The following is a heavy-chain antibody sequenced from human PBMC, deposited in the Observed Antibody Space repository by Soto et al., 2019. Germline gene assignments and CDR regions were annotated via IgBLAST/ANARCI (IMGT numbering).Heavy chain of an antibody. D-gene: IGHD3-10*01. CDR1: GGTLSDHG. J-gene: IGHJ3*02. CDR2: TIPVFNTA. V-gene: IGHV1-69*06. Sequence: QVQLEQSGAEVKKPGSSVKVSCKASGGTLSDHGVAWLRQAPGQGLEWMGGTIPVFNTAKYAQKFQGRVTVTADKFTNIAYMELRSLRSDDTAFYFCARGVYGSGNYYTGPSAFDIWGQGTMVIVSS. CDR3: ARGVYGSGNYYTGPSAFDI.